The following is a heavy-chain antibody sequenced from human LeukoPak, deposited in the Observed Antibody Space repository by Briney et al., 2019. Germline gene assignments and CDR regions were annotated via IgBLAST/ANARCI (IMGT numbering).Heavy chain of an antibody. CDR3: ATEGFP. CDR1: GFTFKDYY. J-gene: IGHJ5*02. V-gene: IGHV3-11*06. Sequence: GGSLRLSCAGSGFTFKDYYLNWIRQAPGKGLGWVSYISGGSTYTNYANSVKGRFTISRDNAKNSLYLQMNSLRAEDTAVYYCATEGFPWGQGTLVTVSS. CDR2: ISGGSTYT.